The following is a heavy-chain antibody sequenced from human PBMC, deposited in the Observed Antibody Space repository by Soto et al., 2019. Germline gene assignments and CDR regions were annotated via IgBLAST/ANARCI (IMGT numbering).Heavy chain of an antibody. Sequence: PGESLKISCKGSGYSFTSYWIGWVRQMPGKGLEWMGIIYPGDSDTRYSPSFQGQVTISADKSISTAYLQWSSLKASDTAMYYCARQSNGANYYSYGMDVWGQGTTVTVSS. D-gene: IGHD2-8*01. V-gene: IGHV5-51*01. CDR3: ARQSNGANYYSYGMDV. J-gene: IGHJ6*02. CDR2: IYPGDSDT. CDR1: GYSFTSYW.